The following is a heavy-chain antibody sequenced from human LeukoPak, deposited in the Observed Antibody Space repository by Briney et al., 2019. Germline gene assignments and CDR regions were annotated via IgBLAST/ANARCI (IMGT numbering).Heavy chain of an antibody. CDR3: AREYSSSWYGSRLDY. Sequence: GGSLRLSCAASGFTFSYYWMSWVRQAPGKGLEWVANIKQDGSEKYYVDSVKGRFTISRDNAKNSLYLQMHSLRAEDTAVYYCAREYSSSWYGSRLDYWGQGTLVTVSS. D-gene: IGHD6-13*01. CDR2: IKQDGSEK. V-gene: IGHV3-7*01. CDR1: GFTFSYYW. J-gene: IGHJ4*02.